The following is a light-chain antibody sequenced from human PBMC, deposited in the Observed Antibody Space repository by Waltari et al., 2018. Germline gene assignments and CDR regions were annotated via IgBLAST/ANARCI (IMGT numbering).Light chain of an antibody. CDR1: DSVGIY. J-gene: IGKJ2*01. Sequence: ETVLTQSPGTLSLSPGERATLSCKVSDSVGIYLAWYQQKPGQAPRLLIYHASNRATGIPDRFSGSGSGTDFSLTISRLEPEDSAVYYCQKYVSLPATFGQGTKVEI. CDR3: QKYVSLPAT. CDR2: HAS. V-gene: IGKV3-20*01.